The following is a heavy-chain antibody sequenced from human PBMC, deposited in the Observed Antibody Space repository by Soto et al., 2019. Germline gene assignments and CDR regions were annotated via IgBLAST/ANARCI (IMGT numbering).Heavy chain of an antibody. CDR3: ARLSDAAYYYYGMDV. CDR1: GFTVSSNY. V-gene: IGHV3-53*02. Sequence: EVQLVETGGGLIQSGGSLRLSCAASGFTVSSNYMSWVRQAPGKGLEWVSVIYSGGSTYYADSVKGRFTISRDNSKNTLYLQMNSLRAEDTAVYYCARLSDAAYYYYGMDVWGQGTTVTVSS. J-gene: IGHJ6*02. CDR2: IYSGGST.